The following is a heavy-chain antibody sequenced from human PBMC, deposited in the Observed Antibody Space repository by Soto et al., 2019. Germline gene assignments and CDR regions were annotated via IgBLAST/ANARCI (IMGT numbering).Heavy chain of an antibody. CDR3: AREDAVVTPVNAFDI. CDR1: GGSISSGGYY. Sequence: NPSETLSLTCTVAGGSISSGGYYWSWIRQHPGKGLEWIGYIYYSGSTYYNPSLKSRVTISVDTSKNQFSLKMSSVTAADTAVYYCAREDAVVTPVNAFDIWGQGTMVTVSS. D-gene: IGHD2-21*02. CDR2: IYYSGST. J-gene: IGHJ3*02. V-gene: IGHV4-31*03.